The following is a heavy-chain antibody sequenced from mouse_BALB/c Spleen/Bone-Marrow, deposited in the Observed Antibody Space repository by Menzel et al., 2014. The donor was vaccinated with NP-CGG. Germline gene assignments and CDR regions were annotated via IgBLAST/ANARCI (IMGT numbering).Heavy chain of an antibody. CDR3: ARRYDASYALDY. J-gene: IGHJ4*01. V-gene: IGHV2-2*02. CDR1: GFSLTNYG. D-gene: IGHD2-14*01. CDR2: IWTGGST. Sequence: QVQLKESGPGLVQPSQSLSITCTVSGFSLTNYGVHWVRQSLGKGLEWLGAIWTGGSTDYSAAFIFRLSISKDNSKSQVFFKMNRLQTNDTAIYYCARRYDASYALDYWGQGTPVTVSS.